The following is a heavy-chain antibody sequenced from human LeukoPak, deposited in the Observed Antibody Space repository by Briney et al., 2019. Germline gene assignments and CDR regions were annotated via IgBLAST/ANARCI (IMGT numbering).Heavy chain of an antibody. CDR3: ARESDSGGSLA. J-gene: IGHJ5*02. CDR2: ISRSSSYI. Sequence: PGGSLRLSCAASGFTFSSYTMNWVRQAPGKGLEWVSSISRSSSYIYYADSVKGRFTLSRDNAKNSLFLQMNSLRAEDTAVYFCARESDSGGSLAWGQGTLVTVSS. V-gene: IGHV3-21*01. D-gene: IGHD4-23*01. CDR1: GFTFSSYT.